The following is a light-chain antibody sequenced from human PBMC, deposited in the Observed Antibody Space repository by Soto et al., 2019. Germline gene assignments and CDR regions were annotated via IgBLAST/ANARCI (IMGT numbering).Light chain of an antibody. CDR3: QHLNDYRYT. V-gene: IGKV1-9*01. Sequence: DIQLTQSPSFLSASVGDRVTITCRASQAFSSSLAWYQHNPGKAPKLLIYAASTLQNGVPSSFSGSGSGTEFTLTISSLQPEDFATYYCQHLNDYRYTFGQGTKVEIK. CDR1: QAFSSS. J-gene: IGKJ2*01. CDR2: AAS.